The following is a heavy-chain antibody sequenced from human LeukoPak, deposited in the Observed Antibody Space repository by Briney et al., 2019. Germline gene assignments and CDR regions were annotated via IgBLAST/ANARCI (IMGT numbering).Heavy chain of an antibody. CDR1: GGSISSYY. V-gene: IGHV4-59*08. J-gene: IGHJ5*02. CDR2: IYYSGST. CDR3: ARHRLLWFGEPVTFDP. Sequence: PSETLSLTCAVSGGSISSYYWSWIRQPPGKGLEWLGYIYYSGSTNYNPSLKSRVTISVDTSKNQFSLKLSSVTAADTAVYYCARHRLLWFGEPVTFDPWGQGTLVTVSS. D-gene: IGHD3-10*01.